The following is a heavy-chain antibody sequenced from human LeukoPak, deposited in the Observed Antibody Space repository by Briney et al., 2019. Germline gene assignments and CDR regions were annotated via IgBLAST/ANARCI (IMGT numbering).Heavy chain of an antibody. D-gene: IGHD2-15*01. CDR1: GGTFSSYA. V-gene: IGHV1-69*01. CDR3: ARYCSGGSCPYYYYGMDV. J-gene: IGHJ6*04. Sequence: ASVKVSCKASGGTFSSYAISWVRQAPGQGLEWMGGIIPIFGTANYAQKLQGRVTITADESTSTAYMELSSLRSEDTAVYYCARYCSGGSCPYYYYGMDVWGKGTTVTVSS. CDR2: IIPIFGTA.